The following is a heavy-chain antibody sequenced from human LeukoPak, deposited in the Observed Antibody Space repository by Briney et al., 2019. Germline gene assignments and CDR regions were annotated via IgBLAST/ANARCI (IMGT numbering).Heavy chain of an antibody. V-gene: IGHV3-7*01. J-gene: IGHJ2*01. Sequence: GGSLRLSCAASGFTFSSYWMSWVRQAPGKGLEWVANINQGGSEKYYVDSVKGRFTISRDNAKSSLYLQMNSLRAEDTAVYYCARDWDPPYYYGSGTKRYFDLWGRGTLVTVSS. CDR1: GFTFSSYW. CDR2: INQGGSEK. CDR3: ARDWDPPYYYGSGTKRYFDL. D-gene: IGHD3-10*01.